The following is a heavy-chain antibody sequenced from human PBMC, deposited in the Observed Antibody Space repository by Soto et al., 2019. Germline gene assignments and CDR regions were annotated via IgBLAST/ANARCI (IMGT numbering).Heavy chain of an antibody. CDR1: GGSISNSH. V-gene: IGHV4-59*08. J-gene: IGHJ4*02. D-gene: IGHD3-16*02. CDR2: IYYSGTT. CDR3: ARRRGRGEVSPYLDY. Sequence: SETLSLTCSVSGGSISNSHWSWIRQPPGKGLEWIAYIYYSGTTNYNPSLKSRVTISIDTSKNDFSLKLSSVTAADTAVYYCARRRGRGEVSPYLDYWGQGILVTV.